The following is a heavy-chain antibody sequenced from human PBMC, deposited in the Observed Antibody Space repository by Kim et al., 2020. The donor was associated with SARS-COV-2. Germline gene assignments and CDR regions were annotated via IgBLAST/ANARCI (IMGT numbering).Heavy chain of an antibody. CDR3: ALLWFGMDLDNYGMDV. V-gene: IGHV3-72*01. J-gene: IGHJ6*02. Sequence: GGSLRLSCAASGFTFSDHYMDWVRQAPGKGLEWVGRTRNKANSYTTEYAASVKGRFTISRDDSKNSLYLQMNSLKTEDTAVYYCALLWFGMDLDNYGMDVWGQGTTVTVSS. CDR1: GFTFSDHY. D-gene: IGHD3-10*01. CDR2: TRNKANSYTT.